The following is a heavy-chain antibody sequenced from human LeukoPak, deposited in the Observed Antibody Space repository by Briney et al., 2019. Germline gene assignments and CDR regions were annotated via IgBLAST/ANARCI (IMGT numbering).Heavy chain of an antibody. J-gene: IGHJ3*02. V-gene: IGHV1-2*02. CDR3: ARYNHDLYDAFDI. Sequence: GASVKVSCKASGYTFTGYYMHWVRQAPGQGLEWMGWINPHSGDTNYAQMFQGRVTMTRDTSISTAYMGLSRLSSDDTAVYYCARYNHDLYDAFDIWGQGTMVTVSS. CDR2: INPHSGDT. D-gene: IGHD3/OR15-3a*01. CDR1: GYTFTGYY.